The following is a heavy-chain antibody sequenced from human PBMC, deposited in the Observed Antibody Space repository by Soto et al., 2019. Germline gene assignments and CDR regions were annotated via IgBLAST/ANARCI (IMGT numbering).Heavy chain of an antibody. CDR3: ARDGLRFLEWLLDPFDY. CDR2: ISAYNGNT. Sequence: ASVKVSCKASGYTFTSYGISWVRQAPGQGLEWMGWISAYNGNTNYAQKLQGRVTMTTDTSTSTAYMELRSLRSDDTAVYYCARDGLRFLEWLLDPFDYWGQGTRVTVSS. J-gene: IGHJ4*02. CDR1: GYTFTSYG. D-gene: IGHD3-3*01. V-gene: IGHV1-18*01.